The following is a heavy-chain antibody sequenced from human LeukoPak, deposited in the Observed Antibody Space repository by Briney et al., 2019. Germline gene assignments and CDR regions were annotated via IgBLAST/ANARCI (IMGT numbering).Heavy chain of an antibody. Sequence: GGSLRLSCAASGFTFSSYGMNWVRQAPGKGLEWVSYISSSSSTIYYADSVKGRFTISRDNAKNSLYLQMHSLRAEDTAVYYCASRKQWDMIDYWGQGTLVTVSS. V-gene: IGHV3-48*01. J-gene: IGHJ4*02. CDR3: ASRKQWDMIDY. D-gene: IGHD2-15*01. CDR1: GFTFSSYG. CDR2: ISSSSSTI.